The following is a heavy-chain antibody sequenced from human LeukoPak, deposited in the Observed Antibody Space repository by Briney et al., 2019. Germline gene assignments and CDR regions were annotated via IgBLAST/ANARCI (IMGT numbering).Heavy chain of an antibody. CDR3: ARWSSSQYYFDY. J-gene: IGHJ4*02. D-gene: IGHD6-13*01. V-gene: IGHV4-39*01. CDR1: GGSLSSSSYY. CDR2: IYYSGST. Sequence: SETLSLTCTVSGGSLSSSSYYWGWIRQPPGKGLEWIGSIYYSGSTYYNPSLKSRVTISVDTSKNQFSLKLSSVTAADTAVYYCARWSSSQYYFDYWGQGTLVTVSS.